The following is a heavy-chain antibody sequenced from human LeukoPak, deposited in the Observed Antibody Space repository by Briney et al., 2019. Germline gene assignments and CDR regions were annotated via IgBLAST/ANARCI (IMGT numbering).Heavy chain of an antibody. V-gene: IGHV1-18*01. J-gene: IGHJ4*02. CDR1: GYNFNRYS. CDR3: ARVSDTSMVTPGFDS. Sequence: ASVKVSCKTSGYNFNRYSITWVRQAPGQGLEWMGWVSTSNGATNYAEKFQGRVTMTTETVTKTAYLELRRLTSGDTAMYFCARVSDTSMVTPGFDSWGQGTLVAVS. CDR2: VSTSNGAT. D-gene: IGHD5-18*01.